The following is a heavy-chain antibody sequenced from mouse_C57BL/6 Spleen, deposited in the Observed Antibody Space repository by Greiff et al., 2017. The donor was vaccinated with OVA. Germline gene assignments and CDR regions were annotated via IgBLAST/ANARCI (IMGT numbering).Heavy chain of an antibody. CDR1: GYTFTSYG. V-gene: IGHV1-81*01. D-gene: IGHD4-1*01. CDR3: ARRPLNWEGFDY. Sequence: QVQLKESGAELARPGASVKLSCKASGYTFTSYGISWVKQRTGQGLEWIGEIYPRSGNTYYNEKFKGKATLTADKSSSTAYMELRSLTSEDSAVYFCARRPLNWEGFDYWGQGTTLTVSS. CDR2: IYPRSGNT. J-gene: IGHJ2*01.